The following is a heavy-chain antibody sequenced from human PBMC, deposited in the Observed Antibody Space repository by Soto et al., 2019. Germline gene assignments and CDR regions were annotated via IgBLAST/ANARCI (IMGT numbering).Heavy chain of an antibody. Sequence: PSETLSLSCAVYGGTFSGYYWSWIRQPPGKGLELIGEINHSGSNNYNPSLKSRLTISVNTSKNKFFLKLSCVTTADEAVYYCARGGGSGSYYIYDFWGQGTLVTVSS. CDR1: GGTFSGYY. CDR3: ARGGGSGSYYIYDF. J-gene: IGHJ4*02. CDR2: INHSGSN. V-gene: IGHV4-34*01. D-gene: IGHD3-10*01.